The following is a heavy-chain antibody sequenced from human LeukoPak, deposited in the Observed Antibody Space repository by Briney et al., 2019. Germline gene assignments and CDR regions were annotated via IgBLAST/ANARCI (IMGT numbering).Heavy chain of an antibody. D-gene: IGHD5-12*01. Sequence: GGSLRLSCAASGFTFSSYAMHWVRQAPGKGLEWVAVISYDGSNKYYADSVKGRFTISRDNSKNTLYLQMNSLRAEDTAVYYCARVYSGYEYAFDIWGQGTMVTVSS. V-gene: IGHV3-30*04. CDR2: ISYDGSNK. J-gene: IGHJ3*02. CDR3: ARVYSGYEYAFDI. CDR1: GFTFSSYA.